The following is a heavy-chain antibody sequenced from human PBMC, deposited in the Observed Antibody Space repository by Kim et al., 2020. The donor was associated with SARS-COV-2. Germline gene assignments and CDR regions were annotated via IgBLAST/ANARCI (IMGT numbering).Heavy chain of an antibody. D-gene: IGHD3-3*01. J-gene: IGHJ4*02. CDR2: IYYSGST. CDR3: ARHMGGLEWLPFDY. Sequence: SETLSLTCTVSGGSISSSSYYWGWIRQPPGKGLEWIGSIYYSGSTYYNPSLKSRVTISVDTSKNQFSLKLSSVTAADTAVYYCARHMGGLEWLPFDYWGQGTLVTVSS. V-gene: IGHV4-39*01. CDR1: GGSISSSSYY.